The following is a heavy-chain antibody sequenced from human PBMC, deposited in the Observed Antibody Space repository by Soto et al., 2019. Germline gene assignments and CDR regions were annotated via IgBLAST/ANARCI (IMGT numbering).Heavy chain of an antibody. CDR3: ARDGMTGLYYFDY. D-gene: IGHD1-20*01. J-gene: IGHJ4*02. V-gene: IGHV3-33*01. CDR1: GFTFSSYG. CDR2: IWYDGSNK. Sequence: PWGSLRLSCAASGFTFSSYGMHWVRQAPGKGLEWVAVIWYDGSNKYYADSVKGRFTISRDNSKNTLYLQMNSLRAEDTAVYYCARDGMTGLYYFDYWGQGTLVTVSS.